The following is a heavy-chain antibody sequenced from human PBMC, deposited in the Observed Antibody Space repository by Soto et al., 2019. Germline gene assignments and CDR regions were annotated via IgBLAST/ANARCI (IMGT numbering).Heavy chain of an antibody. Sequence: PGGSLRLSCAASGFTFSSYAMSWVRQAPGKGLEWVSAISGSGGSTYYADSVKGRFTISRDNSKNTLYLQMNSLRAEDTAVYYCAEDLLPGSSSFYYYGMDVWGQGTTVTVSS. CDR1: GFTFSSYA. D-gene: IGHD6-6*01. CDR2: ISGSGGST. CDR3: AEDLLPGSSSFYYYGMDV. J-gene: IGHJ6*02. V-gene: IGHV3-23*01.